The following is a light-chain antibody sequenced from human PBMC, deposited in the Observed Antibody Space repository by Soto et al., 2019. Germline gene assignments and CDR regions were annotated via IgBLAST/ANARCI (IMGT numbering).Light chain of an antibody. Sequence: DIQVTQSPSSRSASVLDRVTITCRTSQSISTYFNWYQQTPGKAPKLLIHGASSLQSGVPSRFSGVEFGTDFTLTINGLQPEDFETYYCQKSYGVPRTFGQGTRLEIK. CDR3: QKSYGVPRT. CDR2: GAS. V-gene: IGKV1-39*01. J-gene: IGKJ1*01. CDR1: QSISTY.